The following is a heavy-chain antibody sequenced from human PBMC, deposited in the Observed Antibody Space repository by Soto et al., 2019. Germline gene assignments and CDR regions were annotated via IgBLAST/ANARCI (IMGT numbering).Heavy chain of an antibody. V-gene: IGHV1-46*03. CDR1: GHTFTISY. Sequence: QVQLVQSGAEVKKPGASVKVSCKASGHTFTISYIHWVRQAPGQGLEWMGMINPSGDTTNYAQNFQGTVTMTRDTSTNIVYMELSSLRSEDTALYYCASIRPFGAWGQGTLVTVSS. CDR2: INPSGDTT. J-gene: IGHJ5*02. D-gene: IGHD3-16*01. CDR3: ASIRPFGA.